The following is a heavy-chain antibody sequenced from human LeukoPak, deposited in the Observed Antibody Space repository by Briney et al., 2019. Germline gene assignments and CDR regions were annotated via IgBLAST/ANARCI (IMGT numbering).Heavy chain of an antibody. V-gene: IGHV4-38-2*02. J-gene: IGHJ4*02. CDR1: GYSISSGYD. CDR2: IYHSGST. Sequence: SETLSLTCTVSGYSISSGYDWGWIRQPPGKGLEWIGSIYHSGSTYYNPSLKSRVTISVDTSKNQFSLKLSSVTAADTAVYYCARDLREGFDYWGQGTLVTVSS. CDR3: ARDLREGFDY.